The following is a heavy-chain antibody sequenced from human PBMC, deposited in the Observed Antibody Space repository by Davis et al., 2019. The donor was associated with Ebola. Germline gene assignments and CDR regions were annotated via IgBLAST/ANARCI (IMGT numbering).Heavy chain of an antibody. Sequence: ASVKVSCKASGYSFTTYAINWVRQAPGQGLEWMGWINTNTGNPTYAQGFTGRFVFSLDTSASMAYLQITSLRADDTAIYFCVRDAIDGYNWSHWGQGTLVTVSS. D-gene: IGHD5-24*01. CDR1: GYSFTTYA. J-gene: IGHJ4*02. CDR3: VRDAIDGYNWSH. V-gene: IGHV7-4-1*04. CDR2: INTNTGNP.